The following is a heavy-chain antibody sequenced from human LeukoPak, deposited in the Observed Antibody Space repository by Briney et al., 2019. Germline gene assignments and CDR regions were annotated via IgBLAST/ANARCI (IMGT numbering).Heavy chain of an antibody. D-gene: IGHD5-24*01. J-gene: IGHJ4*02. CDR1: GGSISSGNYY. V-gene: IGHV4-39*07. Sequence: PSQTLSLTCTVSGGSISSGNYYWSWIRQHPGKGLEWIGSIYYSGSTYYNPSLKSRVTISVDTSKNQFSLKLSSVTAADTAVYYCARDTPIGRDGYNYDYWGQGTLVTVSS. CDR3: ARDTPIGRDGYNYDY. CDR2: IYYSGST.